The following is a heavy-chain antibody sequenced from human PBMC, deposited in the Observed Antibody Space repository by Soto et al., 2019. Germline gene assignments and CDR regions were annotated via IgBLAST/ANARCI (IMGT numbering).Heavy chain of an antibody. CDR3: ARDHGGGGLTLEY. CDR1: GFIFSDYY. V-gene: IGHV3-11*01. CDR2: ISNSGRCT. D-gene: IGHD3-16*01. J-gene: IGHJ4*02. Sequence: QVHLEESGGGLVKPGGSLRLSCTASGFIFSDYYMSWIRQAPGKGLEWVSDISNSGRCTHHADSVEGRFTISRDNAKDSLYLQMNSLRPEDSAIYYGARDHGGGGLTLEYWGQGTLVTVAS.